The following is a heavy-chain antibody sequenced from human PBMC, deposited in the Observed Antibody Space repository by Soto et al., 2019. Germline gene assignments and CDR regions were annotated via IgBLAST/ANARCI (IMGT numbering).Heavy chain of an antibody. V-gene: IGHV1-2*02. CDR1: GYTFTGYY. CDR3: ARVEYYDFWSGPVYGMDV. D-gene: IGHD3-3*01. Sequence: ASVKVSCKASGYTFTGYYMHWVRQAPGQGLEWMGWINPNSGGTNYAQKFQGRATMTRDTSISTAYMELSRLRSDDTAVYYCARVEYYDFWSGPVYGMDVWGQGTTVTVSS. J-gene: IGHJ6*02. CDR2: INPNSGGT.